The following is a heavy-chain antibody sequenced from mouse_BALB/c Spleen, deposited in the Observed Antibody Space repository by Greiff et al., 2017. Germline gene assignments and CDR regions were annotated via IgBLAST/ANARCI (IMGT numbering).Heavy chain of an antibody. CDR1: GYTFTSYV. CDR2: INPYNDGT. J-gene: IGHJ2*01. V-gene: IGHV1-14*01. Sequence: LVESGPELVKPGASVKMSCKASGYTFTSYVMHWVKQKPGQGLEWIGYINPYNDGTKYNEKFKGKATLTSDKSSSTAYMELSSLTSEDSAVYYCARSGWRVDDWGQGTTLTVSS. CDR3: ARSGWRVDD. D-gene: IGHD1-1*02.